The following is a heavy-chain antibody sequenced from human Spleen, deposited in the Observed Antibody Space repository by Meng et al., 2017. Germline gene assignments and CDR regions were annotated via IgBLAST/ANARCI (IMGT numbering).Heavy chain of an antibody. D-gene: IGHD4-11*01. CDR3: ARGPTTMAHDLDY. CDR2: INHSGST. Sequence: QGPLQQWGAGLLKPSETLSLTCGVSGGSFSDYYWSWIRQPPGKGLEWIGEINHSGSTNYNPSLESRATISVDTSQNNLSLKLSSVTAADSAVYYCARGPTTMAHDLDYWGQGTLVTVSS. V-gene: IGHV4-34*01. J-gene: IGHJ4*02. CDR1: GGSFSDYY.